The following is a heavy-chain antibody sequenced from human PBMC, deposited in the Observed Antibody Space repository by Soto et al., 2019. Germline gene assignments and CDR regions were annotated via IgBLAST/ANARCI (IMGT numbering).Heavy chain of an antibody. CDR2: IHERGVT. Sequence: PSETLSLTCNVSGGSVSDYYWSWIRQAPGKGLEWIGYIHERGVTNYNPSLKSRVTMSVDTSKNQFSLTLRSVHTADKAIYFCARDHAGDYGHWGRGKLVTVSS. V-gene: IGHV4-59*02. CDR1: GGSVSDYY. J-gene: IGHJ4*01. D-gene: IGHD4-17*01. CDR3: ARDHAGDYGH.